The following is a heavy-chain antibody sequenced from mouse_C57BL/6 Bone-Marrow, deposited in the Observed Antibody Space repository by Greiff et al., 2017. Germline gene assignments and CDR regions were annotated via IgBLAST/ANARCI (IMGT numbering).Heavy chain of an antibody. J-gene: IGHJ4*01. D-gene: IGHD2-14*01. CDR2: IDPNSGGT. CDR3: SRRTVRRDYAMDY. CDR1: GYTFTSYW. V-gene: IGHV1-72*01. Sequence: QVQLQQPGAELVKPGASVKLSCKASGYTFTSYWMHWVKQRPGRGLEWSGRIDPNSGGTKYNEKFKSKATLTVDKPSSTAYMQLSSLTSEDSAVYYCSRRTVRRDYAMDYWGQGTSVTVSS.